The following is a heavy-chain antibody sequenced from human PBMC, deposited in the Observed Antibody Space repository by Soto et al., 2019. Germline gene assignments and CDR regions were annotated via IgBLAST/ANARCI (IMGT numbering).Heavy chain of an antibody. CDR3: ARVRRFLEWLFFDY. V-gene: IGHV1-69*13. J-gene: IGHJ4*02. CDR1: GGTFSSYA. D-gene: IGHD3-3*01. Sequence: GASVKVSCKASGGTFSSYAISWVRQAPGQGLEWMGGIIPIFGTANYAQKFQGRVTITADESTSTAYMELSSLRSEDTAVYYCARVRRFLEWLFFDYWGQGTLVTVS. CDR2: IIPIFGTA.